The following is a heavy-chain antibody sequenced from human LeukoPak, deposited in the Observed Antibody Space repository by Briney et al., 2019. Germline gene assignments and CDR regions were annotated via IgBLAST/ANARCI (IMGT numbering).Heavy chain of an antibody. CDR2: MNHNSGNT. CDR3: ARQYSSNWRWFDP. CDR1: GYSFTTYD. V-gene: IGHV1-8*01. D-gene: IGHD6-13*01. Sequence: ASVKVSCKASGYSFTTYDINWVRQATGQGLEWMGWMNHNSGNTGYAQRFQGRVTMTRDTSISTAYMELNSLTSEDTAVYYCARQYSSNWRWFDPWGQGTLVTVSS. J-gene: IGHJ5*02.